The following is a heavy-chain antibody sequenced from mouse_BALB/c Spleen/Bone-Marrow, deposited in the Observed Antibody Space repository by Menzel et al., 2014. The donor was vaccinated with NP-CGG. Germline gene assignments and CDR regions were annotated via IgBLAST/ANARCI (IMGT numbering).Heavy chain of an antibody. CDR1: GYTFTSSW. CDR2: IHPNSGNT. D-gene: IGHD2-14*01. J-gene: IGHJ2*01. CDR3: ARHHRDAYYFGY. V-gene: IGHV1S130*01. Sequence: QVQLQQSGSVLVRPGTSVKLSCKASGYTFTSSWIHWARQTPGQGLEWIGEIHPNSGNTNYNEKFKGKATLTIDTSSSTAYMDISNLTSEDSAVYYCARHHRDAYYFGYWGQGTTLTVSS.